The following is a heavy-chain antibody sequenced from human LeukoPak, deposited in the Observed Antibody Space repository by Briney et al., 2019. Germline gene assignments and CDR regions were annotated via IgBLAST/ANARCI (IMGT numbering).Heavy chain of an antibody. CDR1: GGSISSYY. CDR2: IYYSGSA. J-gene: IGHJ4*02. D-gene: IGHD5-18*01. Sequence: SETLTLTCTVSGGSISSYYWSWIRQPPGKGLEWIGYIYYSGSANYNPSLKSRVTISVDTSKNQFSLKLSSVTAADTVVYYCAGDSYGIDYWGQGTLVTVSS. CDR3: AGDSYGIDY. V-gene: IGHV4-59*08.